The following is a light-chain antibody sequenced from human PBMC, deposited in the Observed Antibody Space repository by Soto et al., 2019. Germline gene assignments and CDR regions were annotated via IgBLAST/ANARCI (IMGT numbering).Light chain of an antibody. V-gene: IGLV1-40*01. CDR1: SSNIGAGYD. J-gene: IGLJ2*01. CDR3: QSYDSSLCGPMVV. Sequence: QSVLTQPPSVSGAPGQRVTISCTGSSSNIGAGYDVHWYQQLPGTAPKLLIYGNSNRPSGVPDRFSGSKSGTSASLAITGLQAEDEADYYGQSYDSSLCGPMVVFGGGTKLTVL. CDR2: GNS.